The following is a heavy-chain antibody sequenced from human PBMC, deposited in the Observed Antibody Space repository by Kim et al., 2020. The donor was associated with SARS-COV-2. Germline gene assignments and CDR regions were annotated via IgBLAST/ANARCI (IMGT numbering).Heavy chain of an antibody. D-gene: IGHD6-6*01. CDR1: GYTFTSYA. Sequence: ASVKVSCKASGYTFTSYAMHWVRQAPGQRLEWMGWINAGNGNTKYSQKFQGRVTITRDTSASTAYMELSSLRSEDTAVYYCARVQPPRQRILGRQLVVGCPDYWGQGTLVTVSS. CDR2: INAGNGNT. V-gene: IGHV1-3*01. J-gene: IGHJ4*02. CDR3: ARVQPPRQRILGRQLVVGCPDY.